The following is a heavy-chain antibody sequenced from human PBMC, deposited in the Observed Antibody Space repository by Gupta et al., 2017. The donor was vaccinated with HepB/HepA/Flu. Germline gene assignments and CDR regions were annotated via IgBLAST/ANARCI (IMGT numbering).Heavy chain of an antibody. D-gene: IGHD6-13*01. J-gene: IGHJ4*02. CDR2: TYYRSMWLN. V-gene: IGHV6-1*01. Sequence: QIQLQQSGPGLVKRSQTLSLTRALSGASVSSNTAAWNWIRLSPSRCLEWLGRTYYRSMWLNEYTVSVKSRITINPDTSKNYFSLQLNSVTPEDTAVYYCASDGGIVPAGGYFDYWGQGTLVTVSS. CDR3: ASDGGIVPAGGYFDY. CDR1: GASVSSNTAA.